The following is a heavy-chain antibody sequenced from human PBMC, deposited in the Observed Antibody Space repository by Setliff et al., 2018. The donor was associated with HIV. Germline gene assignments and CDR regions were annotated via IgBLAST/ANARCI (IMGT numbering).Heavy chain of an antibody. D-gene: IGHD3-10*01. J-gene: IGHJ6*02. CDR1: GYTFTGYD. CDR3: SRSGVPPYYYYGMDV. Sequence: ASVKVSCKASGYTFTGYDINWVRQATGQGLEWMGWINSYNGNTKFAQKFQGRVTMTTDTSTTTAFMELRSLKADDTGIYYCSRSGVPPYYYYGMDVWGQGTTVTVSS. V-gene: IGHV1-18*01. CDR2: INSYNGNT.